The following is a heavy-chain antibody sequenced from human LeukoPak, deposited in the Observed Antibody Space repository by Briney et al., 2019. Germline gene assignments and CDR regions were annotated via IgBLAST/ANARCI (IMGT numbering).Heavy chain of an antibody. CDR1: GFTFSSYS. CDR2: IIGSSSSI. Sequence: GGSLRLSCAASGFTFSSYSMNWVRQAPGKGLEWVSYIIGSSSSIYYADSVKGRFTISRDNAKNSPYLQMNSLRAEDTAVYYCARDLSGEGYWGQGTLVTVSS. V-gene: IGHV3-48*01. D-gene: IGHD7-27*01. J-gene: IGHJ4*02. CDR3: ARDLSGEGY.